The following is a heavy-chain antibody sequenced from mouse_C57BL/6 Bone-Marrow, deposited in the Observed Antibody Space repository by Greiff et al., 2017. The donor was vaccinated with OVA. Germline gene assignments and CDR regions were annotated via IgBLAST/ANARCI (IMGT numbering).Heavy chain of an antibody. V-gene: IGHV1-50*01. D-gene: IGHD1-1*01. CDR3: ARGTTPRLFAY. J-gene: IGHJ3*01. CDR1: GYTFTSYW. Sequence: QVHVKQPGAELVKPGASVKLSCKASGYTFTSYWMQWVKQRPGQGLEWIGEIDPSDSYTNYNQKFKGKATLTVDTSSSTAYMQLSSLTSEDSAVYYCARGTTPRLFAYWGQGTLVTVSA. CDR2: IDPSDSYT.